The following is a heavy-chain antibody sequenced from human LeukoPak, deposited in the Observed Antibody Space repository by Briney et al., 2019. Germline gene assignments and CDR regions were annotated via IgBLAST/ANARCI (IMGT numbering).Heavy chain of an antibody. D-gene: IGHD3-22*01. V-gene: IGHV1-46*01. Sequence: ASVKVSCKASGYTFTSYYMHWVRQAPGQGLEWMGIINPSGGSTSYAQKFQGRVTMTRDTSTSTVYMELSSLRSEDTAVYYCARACASYDSSGYVRAMDWRHRLYDYWGQGTLVTVSS. CDR2: INPSGGST. CDR1: GYTFTSYY. CDR3: ARACASYDSSGYVRAMDWRHRLYDY. J-gene: IGHJ4*02.